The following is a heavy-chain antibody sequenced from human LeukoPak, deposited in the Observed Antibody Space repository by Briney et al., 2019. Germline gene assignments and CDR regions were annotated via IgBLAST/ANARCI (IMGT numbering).Heavy chain of an antibody. CDR1: GESFSGYY. Sequence: SETLSLTCAVYGESFSGYYWTWIRQPPGKGLEWIGEINHSGSTNYNPSLKSRVTISLDTSKNQFSLRLSSVTAADTAVYYCARLRLFPDYFDFWGQGTLVTVSS. CDR2: INHSGST. CDR3: ARLRLFPDYFDF. V-gene: IGHV4-34*01. J-gene: IGHJ4*02. D-gene: IGHD3-22*01.